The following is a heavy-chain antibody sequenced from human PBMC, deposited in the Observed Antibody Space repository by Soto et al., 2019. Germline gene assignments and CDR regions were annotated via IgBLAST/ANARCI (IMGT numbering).Heavy chain of an antibody. CDR2: INAGNGNT. Sequence: ASVKVSCKASGYTFTSYAMHWVRQAPGQRLEWMGWINAGNGNTKYSQKFQGRVTITRDTSASTAYMELSSLRSEDTAVYYCARFRFTDYGPLDYWGQGTLVTVPQ. D-gene: IGHD4-17*01. V-gene: IGHV1-3*01. CDR3: ARFRFTDYGPLDY. J-gene: IGHJ4*02. CDR1: GYTFTSYA.